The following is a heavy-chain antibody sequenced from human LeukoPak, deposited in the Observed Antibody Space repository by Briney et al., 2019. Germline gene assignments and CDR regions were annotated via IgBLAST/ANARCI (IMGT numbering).Heavy chain of an antibody. V-gene: IGHV3-30*02. CDR3: ARDLYFGELLGGVDP. CDR2: IRYDGSNK. J-gene: IGHJ5*02. CDR1: GFTFSSYG. Sequence: GGSLRLSCAASGFTFSSYGMHWVRQAPGKGLEWVAFIRYDGSNKYYADSVKGRFTISRDNSKNTLYFQMNSLRAEDTAVYYCARDLYFGELLGGVDPWGQGTLVTVSS. D-gene: IGHD3-10*01.